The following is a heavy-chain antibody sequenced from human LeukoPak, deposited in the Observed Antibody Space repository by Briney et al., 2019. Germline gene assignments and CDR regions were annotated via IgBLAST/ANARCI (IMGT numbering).Heavy chain of an antibody. CDR3: AREIRGYYAAY. D-gene: IGHD3-3*01. CDR2: ISYDGSFQ. V-gene: IGHV3-30*04. Sequence: GGALRLSCAASGFNFVNCAMHWVRQAPGKGLDWVALISYDGSFQSYADSVKGRFTISRDSSTNTVSLQMNSLRDEDTAMYYCAREIRGYYAAYWGEGILVTVSS. CDR1: GFNFVNCA. J-gene: IGHJ4*02.